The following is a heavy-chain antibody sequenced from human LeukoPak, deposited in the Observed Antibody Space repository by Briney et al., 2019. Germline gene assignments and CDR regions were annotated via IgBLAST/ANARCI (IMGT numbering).Heavy chain of an antibody. V-gene: IGHV4-59*01. J-gene: IGHJ5*02. D-gene: IGHD6-19*01. CDR1: GGSISSYY. Sequence: SETLSLTCTVSGGSISSYYWSWIRQPPGKGLEWIGYIYYSGSTNYNPSLKSRDTISVDTSKNQFSLKLSSVAAADTAVYYCAGGSGWYYWFDPWGQGTLVTVSS. CDR2: IYYSGST. CDR3: AGGSGWYYWFDP.